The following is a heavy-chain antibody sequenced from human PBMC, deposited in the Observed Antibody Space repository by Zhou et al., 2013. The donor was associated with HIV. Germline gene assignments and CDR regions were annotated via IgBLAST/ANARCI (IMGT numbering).Heavy chain of an antibody. Sequence: QVRLRQSGPEVRKPGDSLRISCTGSSFSFRTYGLSWVRQAPGQGLEWMGWISGHNGNTNYAQRFQDRVVMTTDTSATTAYLQLRSLRADDTAVYYCAKDLTQNSPPVQRWGQGTLVSVSS. V-gene: IGHV1-18*01. CDR2: ISGHNGNT. J-gene: IGHJ1*01. D-gene: IGHD2-21*01. CDR3: AKDLTQNSPPVQR. CDR1: SFSFRTYG.